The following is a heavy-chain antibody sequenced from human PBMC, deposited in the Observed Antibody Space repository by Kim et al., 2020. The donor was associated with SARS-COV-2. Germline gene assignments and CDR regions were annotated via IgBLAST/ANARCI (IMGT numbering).Heavy chain of an antibody. J-gene: IGHJ4*02. D-gene: IGHD6-19*01. Sequence: SVKVSCKASGGTFSSYAISWVRQAPGQGLEWMGGIIPIFGTANYAQKFQGRVTITADESTSTAYMELSSLRSEDTAVYYCASVGGYSSGWYRSYFDYWGQGTLVTVSS. CDR2: IIPIFGTA. V-gene: IGHV1-69*13. CDR3: ASVGGYSSGWYRSYFDY. CDR1: GGTFSSYA.